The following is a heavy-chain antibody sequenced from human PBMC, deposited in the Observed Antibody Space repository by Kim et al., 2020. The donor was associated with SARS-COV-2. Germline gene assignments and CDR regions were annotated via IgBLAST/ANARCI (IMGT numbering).Heavy chain of an antibody. V-gene: IGHV3-53*01. D-gene: IGHD2-2*01. CDR3: ARDCGSTSCYYYGMDV. J-gene: IGHJ6*02. CDR1: GFTVSSNY. CDR2: IYSGGST. Sequence: GGSLRLSCAASGFTVSSNYMSWVRQAPGKGLEWVSVIYSGGSTYYADSVKGRFTISRDNSKNTLYLQMNSLRAEDTAVYYCARDCGSTSCYYYGMDVWGQGTTVTVSS.